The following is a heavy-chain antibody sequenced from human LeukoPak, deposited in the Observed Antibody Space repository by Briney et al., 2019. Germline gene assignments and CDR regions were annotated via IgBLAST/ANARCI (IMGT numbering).Heavy chain of an antibody. J-gene: IGHJ4*02. V-gene: IGHV3-64*01. D-gene: IGHD2-2*01. CDR1: GFTFSSYA. CDR2: ISSNGGST. Sequence: GGSLRLSCAASGFTFSSYAMHWVRQAPGKGLEYVSAISSNGGSTYYANSVKGRFTISRDNSKNTLYLQMNSLRAEDTAVYYCATDIVVVPAAQYYWGQGTLVTVSS. CDR3: ATDIVVVPAAQYY.